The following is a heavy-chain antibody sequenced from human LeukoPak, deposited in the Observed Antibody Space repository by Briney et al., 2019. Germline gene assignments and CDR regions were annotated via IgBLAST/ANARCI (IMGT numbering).Heavy chain of an antibody. CDR2: ISGSGGST. CDR1: GFTFSSYA. V-gene: IGHV3-23*01. D-gene: IGHD3-22*01. J-gene: IGHJ4*02. Sequence: PGGSLRLSCAASGFTFSSYAMSWVRQAPGKGLEWVSAISGSGGSTYYADSVKGRFTISRDNSKNTLYLQMNSLRAGDTAVYYCAKVLGYYYDSSGRIYWGQGTLVTVSS. CDR3: AKVLGYYYDSSGRIY.